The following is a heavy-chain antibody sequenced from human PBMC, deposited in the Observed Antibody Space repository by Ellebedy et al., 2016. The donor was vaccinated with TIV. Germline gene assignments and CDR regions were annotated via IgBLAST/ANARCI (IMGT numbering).Heavy chain of an antibody. CDR1: GYTFTNYG. V-gene: IGHV1-18*01. CDR2: ISGYNGDT. Sequence: ASVKVSCKASGYTFTNYGISWVRQAPGQGLEWMGWISGYNGDTNYAQKFQGRVTITIDTFASTAYMELRSLRSDDTAMYFCARGFYEKFNPWGQGTLVTVSS. J-gene: IGHJ5*02. D-gene: IGHD2/OR15-2a*01. CDR3: ARGFYEKFNP.